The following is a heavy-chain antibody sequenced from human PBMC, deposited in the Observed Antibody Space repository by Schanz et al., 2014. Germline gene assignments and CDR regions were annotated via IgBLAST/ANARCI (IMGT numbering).Heavy chain of an antibody. CDR1: GFTFFGSFA. CDR3: AKSKSQLARFDY. Sequence: EVKLLESGGGLVQPGGSLRLSCVASGFTFFGSFAMSCVRQAPGKGLEWVSGMSGSGSTADYADSVKGRFTISRDNSRKTLYLQMNSLRADDTAVYYCAKSKSQLARFDYWGQGTLVAVSS. CDR2: MSGSGSTA. V-gene: IGHV3-23*01. J-gene: IGHJ4*02.